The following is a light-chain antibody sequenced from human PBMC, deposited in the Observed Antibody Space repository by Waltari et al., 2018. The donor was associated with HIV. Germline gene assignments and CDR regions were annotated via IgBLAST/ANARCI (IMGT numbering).Light chain of an antibody. CDR1: SSDVGSYNL. V-gene: IGLV2-23*02. CDR2: EVS. CDR3: CSYAGSSTPWV. Sequence: QSALTQPASVSGSPGQSITISCTGTSSDVGSYNLVSWYQQHPGKAPKLMIYEVSKRPSGVSNRFSGSKSGNTASLTSAGLQAEDEADYYCCSYAGSSTPWVFGGGTKLTVL. J-gene: IGLJ3*02.